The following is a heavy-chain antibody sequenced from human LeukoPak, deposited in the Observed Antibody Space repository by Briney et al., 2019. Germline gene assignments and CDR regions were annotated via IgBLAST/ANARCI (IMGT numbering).Heavy chain of an antibody. CDR3: ARVIKLSSGYWFDS. CDR1: GFTFSDHY. CDR2: SRNKAISYAT. D-gene: IGHD2-15*01. V-gene: IGHV3-72*01. Sequence: GGSLRLSCAASGFTFSDHYMDWVRQAPGKGLEWVGRSRNKAISYATEYAASVKGRFTISRDDSKNSLYLQMNSLKTEDTAVYYCARVIKLSSGYWFDSWGQGTLVTVSS. J-gene: IGHJ5*01.